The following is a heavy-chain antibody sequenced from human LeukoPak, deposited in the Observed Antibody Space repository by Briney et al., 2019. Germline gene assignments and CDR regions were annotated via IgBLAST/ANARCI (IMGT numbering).Heavy chain of an antibody. V-gene: IGHV4-59*08. J-gene: IGHJ4*02. Sequence: SETLSLTCTVSGGSISRYYWSWIRQPPGKGLEWIGYIYYSGSTNYNPSLKSRVTISVDTSKNQFSLKLSSVTAADTAVYYCARIPYGGFDYWGQGTLVTVSS. D-gene: IGHD3-10*01. CDR1: GGSISRYY. CDR3: ARIPYGGFDY. CDR2: IYYSGST.